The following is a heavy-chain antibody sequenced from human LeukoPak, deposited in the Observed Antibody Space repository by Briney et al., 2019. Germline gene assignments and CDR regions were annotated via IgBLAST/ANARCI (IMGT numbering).Heavy chain of an antibody. Sequence: SCKASGGTFSSYAISWVRQAPGKGLEWVSAISGSGGSTYYADSVKGRFTISRDNSKNTLYLQMNSLRAEDTAVYYCAKALITYYYDSSGYPRDNYWGQGTLVTVSS. CDR1: GGTFSSYA. D-gene: IGHD3-22*01. CDR2: ISGSGGST. J-gene: IGHJ4*02. V-gene: IGHV3-23*01. CDR3: AKALITYYYDSSGYPRDNY.